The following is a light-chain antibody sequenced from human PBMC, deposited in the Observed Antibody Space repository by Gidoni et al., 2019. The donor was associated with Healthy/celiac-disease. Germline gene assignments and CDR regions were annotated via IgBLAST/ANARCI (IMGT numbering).Light chain of an antibody. CDR2: EVS. CDR1: SSDVGGYNY. V-gene: IGLV2-14*01. CDR3: SSYTSSSTRV. J-gene: IGLJ2*01. Sequence: QSALTPPASVSGSPGQSITISCTGTSSDVGGYNYVSWYQQHPGKAPKLMIYEVSNRPSGVSNRFSGSKYGNTASLTISGLQAEDEADYYCSSYTSSSTRVFGGGTKRTVL.